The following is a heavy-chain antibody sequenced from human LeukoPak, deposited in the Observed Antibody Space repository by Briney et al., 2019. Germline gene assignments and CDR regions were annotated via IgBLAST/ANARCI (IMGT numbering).Heavy chain of an antibody. J-gene: IGHJ4*02. Sequence: SVKDSCKASGYTFTSYDINWVRQATGQGLEWMGWMNPNSGNTGSAQRFQGRVTMTRNTSISTAYMELSSLRSEDTAVYYCARALRVGRYSADYWGQGTLVTVSS. CDR1: GYTFTSYD. CDR2: MNPNSGNT. CDR3: ARALRVGRYSADY. V-gene: IGHV1-8*01. D-gene: IGHD2-15*01.